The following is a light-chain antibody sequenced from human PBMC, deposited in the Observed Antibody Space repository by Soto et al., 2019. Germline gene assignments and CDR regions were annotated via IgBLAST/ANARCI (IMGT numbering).Light chain of an antibody. Sequence: ENGLTQSPGTLSFSPGGRATPSCRASQSVSSSYLAWYQQKPGQAPWLLIYGASSRATGIPDRFSGSGSGTDFTLTISRLEPEDFAVYYCQQYGSSLAWTFGQGTRWIS. CDR1: QSVSSSY. J-gene: IGKJ1*01. CDR2: GAS. V-gene: IGKV3-20*01. CDR3: QQYGSSLAWT.